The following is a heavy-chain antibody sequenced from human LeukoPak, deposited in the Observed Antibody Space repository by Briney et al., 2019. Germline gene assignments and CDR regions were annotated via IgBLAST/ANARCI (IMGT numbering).Heavy chain of an antibody. CDR2: MNPNSGNT. Sequence: GASVKVSCKASGYTFTSYDINWVRQATGQGLEWMGWMNPNSGNTGYAQKFQGRVTMTRNTSISTAYMELSSLRSEDTAVYYCASRNCSSTSCYHWFDPWGQGVLVTVSS. CDR3: ASRNCSSTSCYHWFDP. V-gene: IGHV1-8*01. CDR1: GYTFTSYD. J-gene: IGHJ5*02. D-gene: IGHD2-2*01.